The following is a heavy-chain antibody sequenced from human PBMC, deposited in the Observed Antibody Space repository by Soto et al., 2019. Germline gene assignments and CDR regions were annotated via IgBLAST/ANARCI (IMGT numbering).Heavy chain of an antibody. CDR2: ISYDGSNK. D-gene: IGHD1-26*01. Sequence: QVQLVESGGGVVQPGRSLRLSCAASGFTFSSYGMHWVRQAPGKGLEWVAVISYDGSNKYYADSVKGRFTISRDNSKNTLYLQMNSLRAEDTAVYYCAKDLGRARAFDYRGQGTLVTVSS. V-gene: IGHV3-30*18. J-gene: IGHJ4*02. CDR1: GFTFSSYG. CDR3: AKDLGRARAFDY.